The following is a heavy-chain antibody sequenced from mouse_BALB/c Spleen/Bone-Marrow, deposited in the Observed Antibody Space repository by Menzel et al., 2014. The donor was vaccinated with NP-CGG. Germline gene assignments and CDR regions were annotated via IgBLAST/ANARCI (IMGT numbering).Heavy chain of an antibody. D-gene: IGHD1-1*01. CDR3: ALLLRYYAMDY. CDR2: IDPANGNT. Sequence: EVQLQQSGAELVKPGASVKLSCTASGFNIKDTYMHWVKQRPEQGLEWIGRIDPANGNTKYDPKFQGKATITADTSSNTAYLQLSSLTSEDTAVYYSALLLRYYAMDYWGQGTSVTVSS. CDR1: GFNIKDTY. V-gene: IGHV14-3*02. J-gene: IGHJ4*01.